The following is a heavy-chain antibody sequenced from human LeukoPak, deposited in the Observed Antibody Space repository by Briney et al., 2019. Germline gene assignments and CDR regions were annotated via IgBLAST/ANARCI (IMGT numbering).Heavy chain of an antibody. D-gene: IGHD4-17*01. CDR1: GYTFTSYD. Sequence: ASVKVSCKASGYTFTSYDINWVRQATGQGLEWMGWMNPNSGNTGYVQKFQGRVTMTRNTSISTAYMELSSLRSEDTAVYYCARASNGENWFDPWGQGTLVTVSS. CDR2: MNPNSGNT. J-gene: IGHJ5*02. CDR3: ARASNGENWFDP. V-gene: IGHV1-8*01.